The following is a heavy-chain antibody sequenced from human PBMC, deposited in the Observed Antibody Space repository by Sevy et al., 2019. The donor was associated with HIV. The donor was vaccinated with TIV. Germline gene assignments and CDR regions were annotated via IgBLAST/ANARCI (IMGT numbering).Heavy chain of an antibody. CDR1: GFTFSSYA. D-gene: IGHD3-9*01. CDR2: ISYDGSNK. Sequence: GGSLRLSCAASGFTFSSYAMHWVRQAPGKGLEWVAVISYDGSNKYYADSVKGRFTISRDNSKNTLYLQMNSLRAEDTAEYYCAGGAGSHYDILTGPVDYWGQGTLVTVSS. V-gene: IGHV3-30-3*01. J-gene: IGHJ4*02. CDR3: AGGAGSHYDILTGPVDY.